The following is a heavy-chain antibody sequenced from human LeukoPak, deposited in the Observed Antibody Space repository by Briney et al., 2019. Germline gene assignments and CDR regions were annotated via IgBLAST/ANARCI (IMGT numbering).Heavy chain of an antibody. CDR3: ARDSAVVRGVIIDAPSMDV. V-gene: IGHV3-21*01. Sequence: GALRLSCAASGFTFSSYSMNWVRQAPGKGLEWVSSISSSSSYIYYADSVKGRFTISRDNAKNSLYLQMNSLRAEDTAVYYCARDSAVVRGVIIDAPSMDVWGQGTTVTVSS. J-gene: IGHJ6*02. CDR2: ISSSSSYI. D-gene: IGHD3-10*01. CDR1: GFTFSSYS.